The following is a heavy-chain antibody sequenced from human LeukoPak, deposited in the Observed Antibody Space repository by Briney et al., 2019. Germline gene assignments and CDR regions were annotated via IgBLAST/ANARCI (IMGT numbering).Heavy chain of an antibody. CDR2: INPNSGGT. Sequence: GASVKVSCKASAYTFSTYLLHWVRQAPGQGLEWMGWINPNSGGTNYAQKFQGRVTMTRDTSISTAYMELSRLRSGDTAVYYCARDYGYSYGNDYWGQGTLATVSS. CDR1: AYTFSTYL. CDR3: ARDYGYSYGNDY. D-gene: IGHD5-18*01. J-gene: IGHJ4*02. V-gene: IGHV1-2*02.